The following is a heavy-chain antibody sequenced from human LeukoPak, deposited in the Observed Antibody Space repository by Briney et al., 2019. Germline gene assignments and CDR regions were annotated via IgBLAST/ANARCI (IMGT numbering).Heavy chain of an antibody. Sequence: QPSQTLSLTCTVSGGSISSGSYYWSWIRQPAGKGLEWIGRIYTSGSTNYNPSLKSRVTISVDTSKNQFSLKLSSVTAADTAVYYCARGGTIAAAGPVGAFDIWGQGTMVTVSS. D-gene: IGHD6-13*01. CDR3: ARGGTIAAAGPVGAFDI. V-gene: IGHV4-61*02. J-gene: IGHJ3*02. CDR2: IYTSGST. CDR1: GGSISSGSYY.